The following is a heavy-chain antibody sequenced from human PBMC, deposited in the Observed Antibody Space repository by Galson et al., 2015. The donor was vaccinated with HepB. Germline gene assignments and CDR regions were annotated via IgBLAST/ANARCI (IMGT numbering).Heavy chain of an antibody. Sequence: CAISGDSVSSHSAAWNWIRQSPSRGLEWLGRTYYRSKWYNDYAVSVKSRITINPDTSKNQFSLQLNSVTPEDTAVYYCAREAYYYASSGDYGAPPFDYWGRGTLVTVSS. CDR2: TYYRSKWYN. D-gene: IGHD3-22*01. CDR1: GDSVSSHSAA. J-gene: IGHJ4*02. CDR3: AREAYYYASSGDYGAPPFDY. V-gene: IGHV6-1*01.